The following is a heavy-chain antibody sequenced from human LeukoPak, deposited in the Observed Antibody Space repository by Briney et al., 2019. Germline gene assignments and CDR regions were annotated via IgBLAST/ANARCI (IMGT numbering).Heavy chain of an antibody. CDR3: ARVGGMTTINNAAFDI. V-gene: IGHV4-34*01. CDR2: INHSGST. J-gene: IGHJ3*02. D-gene: IGHD5-24*01. CDR1: GGSFSGYY. Sequence: SETLSLTCAVYGGSFSGYYWSWIRQPPGKGLEWIGEINHSGSTNYNPSLKSRVTISVDTSKNQFSQKLTSVTAADTAIYYCARVGGMTTINNAAFDIWGQGTMVTVSS.